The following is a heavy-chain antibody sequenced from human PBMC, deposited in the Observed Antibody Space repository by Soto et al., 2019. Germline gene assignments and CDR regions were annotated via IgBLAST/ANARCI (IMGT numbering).Heavy chain of an antibody. J-gene: IGHJ4*02. V-gene: IGHV1-2*04. Sequence: GASVKVSCKASGYTFTGYYMHCVRQAPGQGLEWMGWINPNSGGTNYAQKFQGWVTMTRDTSISTAYMELSRLRSDDTAVYYCARGSQGFWSRKIESPGTLRLGEYYFDYWGQGTLVTVSS. D-gene: IGHD3-3*01. CDR3: ARGSQGFWSRKIESPGTLRLGEYYFDY. CDR1: GYTFTGYY. CDR2: INPNSGGT.